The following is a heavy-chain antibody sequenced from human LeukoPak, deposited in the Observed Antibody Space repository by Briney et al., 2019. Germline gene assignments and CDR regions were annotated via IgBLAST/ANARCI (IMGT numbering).Heavy chain of an antibody. D-gene: IGHD3-3*01. J-gene: IGHJ4*02. CDR2: IYYSGST. V-gene: IGHV4-31*03. Sequence: SETLSLTCTVSGGSISSGGYYWSWIRQHPGKGLEWIGYIYYSGSTYYNPSLKSRVTISVDTSKNQFSLKLSSVTAADTAVYYCAREAYYDFWSGYSALDYWGQGTLVTVSS. CDR1: GGSISSGGYY. CDR3: AREAYYDFWSGYSALDY.